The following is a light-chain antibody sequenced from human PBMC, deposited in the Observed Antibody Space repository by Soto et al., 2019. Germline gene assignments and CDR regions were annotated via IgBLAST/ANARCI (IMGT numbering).Light chain of an antibody. CDR1: SSDVGSYNL. V-gene: IGLV2-14*02. J-gene: IGLJ1*01. CDR2: EGS. Sequence: QSVLTQPASVSGSPGQSITISCTGTSSDVGSYNLVSWYQQHPGKAPKLMIYEGSKRPSGVSNRFSGSKSGNTASLTISGLQAEDEADYYCSSYTISNTLPFVFGTGTKVTVL. CDR3: SSYTISNTLPFV.